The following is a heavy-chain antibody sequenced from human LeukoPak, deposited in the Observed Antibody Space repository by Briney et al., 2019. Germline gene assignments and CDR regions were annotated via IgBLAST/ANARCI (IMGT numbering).Heavy chain of an antibody. Sequence: GGPLRLSCAASGFTFSSYAMSWVRQAPGKGLEWVSAISGSGGSTYYADSVKGRFTISRDNSKNTLYLQMNSLRAEDTAVYYCAKGGYSYVKTHLDYWGQGTLVTVSS. CDR2: ISGSGGST. CDR1: GFTFSSYA. D-gene: IGHD5-18*01. J-gene: IGHJ4*02. V-gene: IGHV3-23*01. CDR3: AKGGYSYVKTHLDY.